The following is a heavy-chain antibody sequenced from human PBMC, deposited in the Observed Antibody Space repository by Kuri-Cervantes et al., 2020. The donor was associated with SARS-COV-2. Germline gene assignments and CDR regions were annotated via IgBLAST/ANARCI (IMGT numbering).Heavy chain of an antibody. CDR1: GFTFSSYS. CDR2: ISSSSSYI. Sequence: ETLSLTCAASGFTFSSYSMNWVRQAPGKGLEWVSSISSSSSYIYYADSVKGRFTISRDNAKNSLYLQMNSLRAEDTAVYYCARGSKPSEYWGQGTLVTVSS. V-gene: IGHV3-21*01. CDR3: ARGSKPSEY. J-gene: IGHJ4*02.